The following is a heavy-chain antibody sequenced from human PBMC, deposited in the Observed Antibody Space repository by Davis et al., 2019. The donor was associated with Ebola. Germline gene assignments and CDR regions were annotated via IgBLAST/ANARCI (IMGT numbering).Heavy chain of an antibody. D-gene: IGHD3-3*01. CDR2: ISAYNGNT. Sequence: ASVKVSCKASGYTFTSYGISWVRQAPGQGLEWMGWISAYNGNTNYAQKLQGRVTMTTDTSTSTAYMELRSLRSDDTAVYYCARQGAFWSGYHYYYYMDVWGKGTTVTVSS. CDR3: ARQGAFWSGYHYYYYMDV. V-gene: IGHV1-18*04. J-gene: IGHJ6*03. CDR1: GYTFTSYG.